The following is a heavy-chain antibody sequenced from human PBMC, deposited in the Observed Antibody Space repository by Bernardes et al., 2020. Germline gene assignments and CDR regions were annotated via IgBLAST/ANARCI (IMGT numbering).Heavy chain of an antibody. Sequence: SETLSLTCTVSGGSITSSYYYWGWIRQPPGKGLEWIGTIYYSGSTYYSPSLKSRVTMSVDTSKNQFSLKLTSVTATDTAFYYCARHVGDVAASGVVDYWGQGTLVNVSS. CDR2: IYYSGST. CDR3: ARHVGDVAASGVVDY. D-gene: IGHD6-13*01. V-gene: IGHV4-39*01. CDR1: GGSITSSYYY. J-gene: IGHJ4*02.